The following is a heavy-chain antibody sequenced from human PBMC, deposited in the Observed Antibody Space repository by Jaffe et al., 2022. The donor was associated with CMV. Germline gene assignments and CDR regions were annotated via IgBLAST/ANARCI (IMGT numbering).Heavy chain of an antibody. J-gene: IGHJ3*02. CDR2: IKTKTDGGTT. CDR3: TTDSEGRLSRAFDI. Sequence: EVQLVESGGGLVNPGGSLRLACAASRFTFNYAWMTWVRQAPGKGLEWVGRIKTKTDGGTTEYAAPVKGRFTISTDDSKNTLYLQMNSLKTEDTAVYYCTTDSEGRLSRAFDIWGQGTMVTVSS. V-gene: IGHV3-15*01. CDR1: RFTFNYAW. D-gene: IGHD3-10*01.